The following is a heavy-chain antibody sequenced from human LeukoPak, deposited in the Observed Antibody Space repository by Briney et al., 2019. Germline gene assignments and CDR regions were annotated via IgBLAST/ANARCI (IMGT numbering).Heavy chain of an antibody. J-gene: IGHJ4*02. V-gene: IGHV3-23*01. CDR1: GFTFSSHA. CDR3: ARYCGAASCYSGFDY. CDR2: ISGSDGST. Sequence: GGSLRLSCAASGFTFSSHAMSWVRQAPGKGLEWVSGISGSDGSTYYADSVKGRFTISRDNSKNTLYLQMNSPGGEDTALYYCARYCGAASCYSGFDYWGQGTLVTVAS. D-gene: IGHD2-15*01.